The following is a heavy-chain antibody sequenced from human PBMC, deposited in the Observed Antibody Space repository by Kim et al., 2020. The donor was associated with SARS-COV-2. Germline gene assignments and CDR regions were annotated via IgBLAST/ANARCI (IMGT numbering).Heavy chain of an antibody. Sequence: SETLSLTCTVSGGSINSYYWSWIRQTPGKGLEWIGYIYYSGSTNYNPSLKSRVTISVDTSKNQFSLTLTSVTAADTALYYCARDPGSDYISGTYYPFYYGLDVWGQGTTVTVSS. J-gene: IGHJ6*02. V-gene: IGHV4-59*01. CDR2: IYYSGST. D-gene: IGHD3-10*01. CDR1: GGSINSYY. CDR3: ARDPGSDYISGTYYPFYYGLDV.